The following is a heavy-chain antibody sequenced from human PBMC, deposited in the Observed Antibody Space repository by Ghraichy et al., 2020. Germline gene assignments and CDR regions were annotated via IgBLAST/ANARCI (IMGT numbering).Heavy chain of an antibody. CDR3: ARVSLGYSSSWYFFDL. D-gene: IGHD6-13*01. CDR1: GFTFSRYT. V-gene: IGHV3-21*01. J-gene: IGHJ4*02. Sequence: GESLNISCAASGFTFSRYTFNWVRQTPGKGLEWVSSISGSGNSIFYADSLKGRFTISRDNANNSLFLQMNSLRAEDTAVYFCARVSLGYSSSWYFFDLWGQGTLVTVSS. CDR2: ISGSGNSI.